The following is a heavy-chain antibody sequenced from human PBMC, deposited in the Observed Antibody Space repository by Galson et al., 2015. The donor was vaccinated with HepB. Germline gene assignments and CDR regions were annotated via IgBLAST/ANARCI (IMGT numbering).Heavy chain of an antibody. V-gene: IGHV1-69*02. CDR1: GGTFSSYT. CDR2: IIPILGIA. Sequence: SVKVSCKASGGTFSSYTISWVRQAPGQGLEWMGRIIPILGIANYAQKFQGRVTITADKSTSTAYMELSSLRSEDTAVYYCASAGKPGGNYYDSSGYPNDAFDIWGQGTMVTVSS. D-gene: IGHD3-22*01. CDR3: ASAGKPGGNYYDSSGYPNDAFDI. J-gene: IGHJ3*02.